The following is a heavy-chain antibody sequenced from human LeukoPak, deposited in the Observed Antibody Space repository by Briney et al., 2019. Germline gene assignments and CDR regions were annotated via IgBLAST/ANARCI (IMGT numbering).Heavy chain of an antibody. Sequence: GGSLRLSCAASGFTFSSSAMSWVRQAPGKGLEWVSAISGSGGSTYYADSVKGRFTISRDNAKTSLYLQMNSLRAEDTAVYYCARDLSGVTGYTYGRGIDYWGQGTLVTVSS. J-gene: IGHJ4*02. V-gene: IGHV3-23*01. D-gene: IGHD5-18*01. CDR2: ISGSGGST. CDR3: ARDLSGVTGYTYGRGIDY. CDR1: GFTFSSSA.